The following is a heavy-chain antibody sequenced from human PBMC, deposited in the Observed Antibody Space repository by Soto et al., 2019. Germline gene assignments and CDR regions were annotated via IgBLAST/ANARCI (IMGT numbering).Heavy chain of an antibody. CDR3: ARDPAVDYYDSSGLDWFDP. J-gene: IGHJ5*02. V-gene: IGHV1-18*01. Sequence: GASVKVSCKASGYTFTSYGISWVRQAPGQGLEWMGWISAYNGNTNYAQKPQGRVTMTTDTSTSTAYMELRSLRSDDTAVYYCARDPAVDYYDSSGLDWFDPWGQGTLVTVSS. CDR1: GYTFTSYG. CDR2: ISAYNGNT. D-gene: IGHD3-22*01.